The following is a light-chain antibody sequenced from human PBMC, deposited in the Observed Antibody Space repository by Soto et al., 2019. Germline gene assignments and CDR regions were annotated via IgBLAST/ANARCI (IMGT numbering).Light chain of an antibody. J-gene: IGLJ1*01. CDR1: SSDVADYNY. V-gene: IGLV2-14*01. CDR2: EVS. Sequence: QSVLTQPASVSGSPGQSITISCTGTSSDVADYNYVSWYQHYPGKAPKLMIYEVSNRPSGVSNRFSGSKSGNTASLTISGLQPEDEADYYCSSYTSSGTPYVCGTGTKVTGL. CDR3: SSYTSSGTPYV.